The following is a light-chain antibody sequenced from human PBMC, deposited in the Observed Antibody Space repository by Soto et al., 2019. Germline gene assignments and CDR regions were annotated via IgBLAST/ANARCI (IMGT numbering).Light chain of an antibody. Sequence: EIVMTQSPATVSVSPGERATLSCRASQSLSDKLAWYQQKPGQAPRLLIYGASTRATGIPARFSGSGSGTEFTLTISSLQSEDFAVYYCQQHNNWPISFGQGTRLEI. CDR2: GAS. CDR3: QQHNNWPIS. J-gene: IGKJ5*01. CDR1: QSLSDK. V-gene: IGKV3-15*01.